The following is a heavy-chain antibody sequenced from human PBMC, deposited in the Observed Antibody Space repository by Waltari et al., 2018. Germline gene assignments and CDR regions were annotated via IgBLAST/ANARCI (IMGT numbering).Heavy chain of an antibody. CDR1: GYTFNSYD. V-gene: IGHV1-8*01. J-gene: IGHJ4*02. CDR3: ARGTDDY. Sequence: QVQLVQSGAEVKMPGASVTVSCKASGYTFNSYDINWVRQATGQGPEWMGWMNPNSCNTGYSQKFQGRVTMTRNTSISTAYMELSSLRSEDTAVYFCARGTDDYWGQGTLVTVSS. CDR2: MNPNSCNT.